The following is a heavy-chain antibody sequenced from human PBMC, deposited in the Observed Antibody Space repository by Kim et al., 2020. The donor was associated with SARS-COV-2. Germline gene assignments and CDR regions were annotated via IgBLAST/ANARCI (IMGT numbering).Heavy chain of an antibody. CDR3: ARGASGYQGFFF. J-gene: IGHJ4*02. CDR2: S. D-gene: IGHD5-12*01. V-gene: IGHV4-31*02. Sequence: SYYNPALKSRVNISVDTSKNQFSLKVNSLTAADTAVYYCARGASGYQGFFFWGQGTQVTVSS.